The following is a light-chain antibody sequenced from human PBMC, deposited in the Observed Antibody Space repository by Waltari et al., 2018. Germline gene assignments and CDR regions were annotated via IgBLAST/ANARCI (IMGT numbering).Light chain of an antibody. Sequence: EIVFTQSPCTLSSSPVDRATLSCRASQTVSTIAFSWYQQKPGQAPRVLIYSTYNRATGIPDRFSGSGSGTDFTLTINRLAPEDFAMYYCQQYDGIVVTFGGGTKVEI. CDR3: QQYDGIVVT. CDR2: STY. J-gene: IGKJ4*01. CDR1: QTVSTIA. V-gene: IGKV3-20*01.